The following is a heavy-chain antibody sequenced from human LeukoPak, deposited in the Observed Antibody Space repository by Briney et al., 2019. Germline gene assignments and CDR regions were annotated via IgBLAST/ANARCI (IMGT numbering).Heavy chain of an antibody. Sequence: GGSLRLSCAASGFTVSSNYMNWIRQAPGKGLEWVSIIYRDGSTYYADSVKGRFTISRDKSKNTLSLQMNSLRAEDTAVYYCARDSGDGDYTPDMDVWGKGTTVTVSS. CDR3: ARDSGDGDYTPDMDV. J-gene: IGHJ6*03. D-gene: IGHD2-21*02. CDR2: IYRDGST. V-gene: IGHV3-53*01. CDR1: GFTVSSNY.